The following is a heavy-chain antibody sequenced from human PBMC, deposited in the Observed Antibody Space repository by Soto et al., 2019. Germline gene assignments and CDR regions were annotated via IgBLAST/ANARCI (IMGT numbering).Heavy chain of an antibody. CDR1: GFTFSSHG. CDR2: LSRGGGTT. D-gene: IGHD6-6*01. J-gene: IGHJ3*01. V-gene: IGHV3-23*01. CDR3: AKDGQYRTDGFDV. Sequence: EAQLLESGGDWAQPGGSLRLSCAASGFTFSSHGMSWVRQAPGKGLEWMAGLSRGGGTTYYADSVKGGFNISRDNSKNTRYLIMKSLNVEATALYYCAKDGQYRTDGFDVWGQGTMVTVSS.